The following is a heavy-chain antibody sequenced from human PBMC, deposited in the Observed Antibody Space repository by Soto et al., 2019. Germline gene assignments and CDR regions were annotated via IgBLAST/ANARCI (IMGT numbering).Heavy chain of an antibody. V-gene: IGHV3-30*18. D-gene: IGHD2-2*01. CDR2: ISYDAKKK. J-gene: IGHJ4*02. CDR3: AKVRSTGKVPDY. Sequence: PGGSLRLSCAACGFGFSYYDMQWVLQPPGKGLEWVALISYDAKKKFFADSVKGRFTISRDNSKNTLYLQMNNLTPEDTAVYFCAKVRSTGKVPDYWGQGTLVTVSS. CDR1: GFGFSYYD.